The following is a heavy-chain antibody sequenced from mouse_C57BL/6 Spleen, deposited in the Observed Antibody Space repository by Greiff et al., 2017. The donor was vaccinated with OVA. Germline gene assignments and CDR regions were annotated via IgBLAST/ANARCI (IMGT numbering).Heavy chain of an antibody. Sequence: VQLVESGPGLVAPSQSLSITCTVSGFSLTSYAISWVRQPPGKGLEWLGVIWTGGGTNYNSALKSRLSISKDNSKSQVFLKMNSLQTDDTARYYCATNYYGSFYAMDYWGQGTSVTVSS. CDR3: ATNYYGSFYAMDY. V-gene: IGHV2-9-1*01. CDR2: IWTGGGT. J-gene: IGHJ4*01. D-gene: IGHD1-1*01. CDR1: GFSLTSYA.